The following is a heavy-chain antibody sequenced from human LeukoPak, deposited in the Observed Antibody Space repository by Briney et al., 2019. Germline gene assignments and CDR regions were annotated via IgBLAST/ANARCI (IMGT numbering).Heavy chain of an antibody. J-gene: IGHJ3*02. CDR1: GYTFTTYY. CDR3: ARGATYHALDI. CDR2: IIPSDGRT. V-gene: IGHV1-46*01. D-gene: IGHD4/OR15-4a*01. Sequence: ASVKVSCKPFGYTFTTYYIHWVRQAPGLGLEWMGVIIPSDGRTDYAQKFQGTVAMTRDTSTSTVYMELSSLSSEDTAVYYCARGATYHALDIWGQGTMVTASS.